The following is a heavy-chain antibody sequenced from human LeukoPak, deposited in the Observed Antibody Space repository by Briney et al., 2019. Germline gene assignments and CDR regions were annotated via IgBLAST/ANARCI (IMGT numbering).Heavy chain of an antibody. V-gene: IGHV3-23*01. CDR1: GFTFSNYA. CDR3: AKDFSSGDYDLLDY. D-gene: IGHD4-17*01. CDR2: ISGSGGST. J-gene: IGHJ4*02. Sequence: PGGSLRLSCAASGFTFSNYAMSWVRQAPGKGLEWVSAISGSGGSTYYADSVKGRFTISRDNSKNTLYLQMNSLRAEDTAVYYCAKDFSSGDYDLLDYWGQGTLVTVSS.